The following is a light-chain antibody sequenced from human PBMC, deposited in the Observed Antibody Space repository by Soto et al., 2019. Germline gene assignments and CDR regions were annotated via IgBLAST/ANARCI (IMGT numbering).Light chain of an antibody. J-gene: IGKJ4*01. CDR1: MSISNS. CDR3: QQTRSKLLT. V-gene: IGKV1-39*01. Sequence: DIQMTQSPSSLFASVGDRVTITCRPSMSISNSLNWYQQKPGNALKLLIYAASSLQSGVPSRFSRGGSGTDFTLTIKSLLPADFSTYYGQQTRSKLLTFGGWIKVGIK. CDR2: AAS.